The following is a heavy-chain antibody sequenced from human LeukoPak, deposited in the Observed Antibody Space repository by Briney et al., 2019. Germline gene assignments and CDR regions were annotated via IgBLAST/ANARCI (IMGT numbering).Heavy chain of an antibody. CDR3: ARDKNVLRFLEWLPNNWFDP. D-gene: IGHD3-3*01. J-gene: IGHJ5*02. V-gene: IGHV1-3*01. CDR2: INAGNGNT. CDR1: GYTFTSYA. Sequence: GASVKVSCKASGYTFTSYAMHWVRQAPGQRLEWMGWINAGNGNTKYSQKFQGRVTITRDTSASTAYMELSSLRSEDTAVYYCARDKNVLRFLEWLPNNWFDPWGQGTLVTVSS.